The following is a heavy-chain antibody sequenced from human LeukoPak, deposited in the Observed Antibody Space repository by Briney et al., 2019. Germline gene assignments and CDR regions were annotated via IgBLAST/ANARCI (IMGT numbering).Heavy chain of an antibody. CDR2: IYYSGST. J-gene: IGHJ5*02. CDR3: ARQRRHSSSSGAWFDP. Sequence: SETLSLTCTVSGGSISSYYWSWIRQPPGKGLEWIGYIYYSGSTNYNPSLKSRVTISVDTSKNQFSLKLSSVTAADTAVYYCARQRRHSSSSGAWFDPWGQGTLVTVSS. V-gene: IGHV4-59*08. D-gene: IGHD6-13*01. CDR1: GGSISSYY.